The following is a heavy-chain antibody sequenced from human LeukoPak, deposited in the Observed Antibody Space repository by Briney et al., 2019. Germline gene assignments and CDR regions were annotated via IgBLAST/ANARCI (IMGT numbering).Heavy chain of an antibody. CDR2: ISTSSSDI. J-gene: IGHJ4*02. D-gene: IGHD6-13*01. V-gene: IGHV3-21*01. Sequence: GGSLRLSCAASGFTFSSYTMTWVRQAPGEGLEWVSSISTSSSDIYYADSVKGRFTISRDNAENSLFLQMNRLRAEDTAVYYCASPVTEAAGTDYWGQGTLVTVSS. CDR3: ASPVTEAAGTDY. CDR1: GFTFSSYT.